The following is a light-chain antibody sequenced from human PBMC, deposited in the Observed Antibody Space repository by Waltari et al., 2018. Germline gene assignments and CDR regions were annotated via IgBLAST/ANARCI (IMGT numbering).Light chain of an antibody. CDR1: SSDVGGYKY. CDR2: DFS. CDR3: SSYTSSTVV. Sequence: QSALTQPASVSGSPGQSITLSCTGTSSDVGGYKYVSWYQQHPGKAPKLLLYDFSNRPSGVSNRFSGSKSGNTASLTISGLQAADEADYYCSSYTSSTVVFGGGTKLTVL. J-gene: IGLJ3*02. V-gene: IGLV2-14*03.